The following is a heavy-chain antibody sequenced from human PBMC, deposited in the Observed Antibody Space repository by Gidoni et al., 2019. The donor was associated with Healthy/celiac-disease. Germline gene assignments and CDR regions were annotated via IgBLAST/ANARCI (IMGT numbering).Heavy chain of an antibody. CDR3: ARVYPGAFDI. J-gene: IGHJ3*02. CDR1: GFTFSSYS. CDR2: ISSSSSTI. Sequence: EVQLVESGGGLVQPGGSLRLSCAASGFTFSSYSMNWVRQAPGKGLEWVSYISSSSSTIYYADSVKGRFTISRDNAKNSLYLQMNSLRAEDTAVYYCARVYPGAFDIWGQGTMVTVSS. V-gene: IGHV3-48*01.